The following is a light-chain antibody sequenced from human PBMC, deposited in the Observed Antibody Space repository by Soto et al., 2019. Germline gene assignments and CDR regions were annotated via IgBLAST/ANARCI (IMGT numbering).Light chain of an antibody. V-gene: IGKV1-5*03. CDR3: QQYNTYSA. J-gene: IGKJ1*01. CDR1: QSISKW. CDR2: EAS. Sequence: DIQMTQSPSTLSASVGDRVTITCRASQSISKWLAWYQQKPRKAPKLLSYEASTLTIGVPSRFSGRGSGTEFPLTSSSLQPDDFATYYCQQYNTYSAFGQGTKVEI.